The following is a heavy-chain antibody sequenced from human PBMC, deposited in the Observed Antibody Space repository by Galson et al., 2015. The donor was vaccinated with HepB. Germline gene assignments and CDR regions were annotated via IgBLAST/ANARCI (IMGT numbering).Heavy chain of an antibody. J-gene: IGHJ6*02. V-gene: IGHV1-18*01. D-gene: IGHD3-3*01. Sequence: SVKVSCKVSGYTFTSYGISWVRQAPGQGLEWMGWISDYNGNTNYAQKLQGRVTMTTDTSTSTAYMELRSLRSDDTAVYYCARGTLRFLEWLSEAEYGMDVGVQVTTVTVSS. CDR3: ARGTLRFLEWLSEAEYGMDV. CDR1: GYTFTSYG. CDR2: ISDYNGNT.